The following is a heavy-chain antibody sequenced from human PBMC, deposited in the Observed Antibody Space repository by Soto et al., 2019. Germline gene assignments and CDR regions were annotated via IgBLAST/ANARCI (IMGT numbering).Heavy chain of an antibody. Sequence: ASVKVSCKASGYTFTSYGISWVRQAPGQGLEWMGWISAYNGNTNYAQKLQGRVTMTTDTSTSTAYMELRSLRSDDTAVYYCARGRLRFLEWLPFDYWGQGPLVTVSS. CDR1: GYTFTSYG. V-gene: IGHV1-18*01. CDR2: ISAYNGNT. D-gene: IGHD3-3*01. J-gene: IGHJ4*02. CDR3: ARGRLRFLEWLPFDY.